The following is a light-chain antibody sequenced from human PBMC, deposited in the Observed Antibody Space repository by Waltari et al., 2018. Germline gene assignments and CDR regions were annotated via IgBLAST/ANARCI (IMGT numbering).Light chain of an antibody. CDR1: QYISPS. CDR3: QQSYDTPRT. J-gene: IGKJ1*01. V-gene: IGKV1-39*01. CDR2: AAS. Sequence: DFQMTQSPFPLSASLGDRVTITCRASQYISPSLNWYQQKPGKGPKLLIYAASTLKSGVPSRYSGSGSGTDFTFTISSLQLEDFATYYCQQSYDTPRTFGQGTKVEVK.